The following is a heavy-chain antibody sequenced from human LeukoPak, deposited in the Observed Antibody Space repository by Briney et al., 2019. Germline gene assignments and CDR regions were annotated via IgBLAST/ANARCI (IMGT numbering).Heavy chain of an antibody. J-gene: IGHJ6*02. D-gene: IGHD2-15*01. CDR3: ARARIVVVVAATSNYYYYYGMDV. V-gene: IGHV1-69*04. Sequence: SVKVSCKASGGTFSSYAISWVRQAPGQGLEWMGRIIPILGIANYAQKFQGRVTITADKSTSTAHMELSSLRSEDTAVYYCARARIVVVVAATSNYYYYYGMDVWGQGTTVTVSS. CDR2: IIPILGIA. CDR1: GGTFSSYA.